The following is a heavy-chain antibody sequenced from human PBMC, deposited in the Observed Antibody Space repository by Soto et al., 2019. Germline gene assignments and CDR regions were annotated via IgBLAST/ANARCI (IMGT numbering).Heavy chain of an antibody. CDR2: IVVGSGHT. V-gene: IGHV1-58*02. D-gene: IGHD2-15*01. CDR3: AADSRYCSGGNCEDY. CDR1: GFTFTSSA. Sequence: QMQLVQSGPEVKKPGTSVKVSCKASGFTFTSSAMQWVRQARGQRLEWIGWIVVGSGHTNYAQKFQERVTITRDMSTSPAYMELSSLRSEDTAVYYCAADSRYCSGGNCEDYWGQGTLVTVSS. J-gene: IGHJ4*02.